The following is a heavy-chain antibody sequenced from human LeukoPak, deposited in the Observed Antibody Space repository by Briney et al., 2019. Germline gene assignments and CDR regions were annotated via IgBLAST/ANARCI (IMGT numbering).Heavy chain of an antibody. CDR3: ARDLGFDVLRYFDWSPFDP. V-gene: IGHV3-21*01. CDR2: ISSSSSYI. D-gene: IGHD3-9*01. CDR1: GFTFSSYA. J-gene: IGHJ5*02. Sequence: GGSLRLSCAASGFTFSSYAMSWVRQAPGKGLEWVSSISSSSSYIYYADSVKGRFTISRDNAKNSLYLQMNSLRAEDTAVYYCARDLGFDVLRYFDWSPFDPWGQGTLVTVSS.